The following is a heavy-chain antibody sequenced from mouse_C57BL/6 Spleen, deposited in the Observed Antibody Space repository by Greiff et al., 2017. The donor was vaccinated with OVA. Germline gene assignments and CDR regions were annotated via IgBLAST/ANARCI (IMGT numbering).Heavy chain of an antibody. CDR2: INPNNGGT. D-gene: IGHD1-1*01. V-gene: IGHV1-18*01. CDR3: ARVSPLYYGSLNAWFAY. J-gene: IGHJ3*01. CDR1: GYTFTDYN. Sequence: EVQLQESGPELVKPGASVKIPCKASGYTFTDYNMDWVKQSHGKSLEWIGDINPNNGGTIYNQKFKGKATLTVDKSYSTAYMEIRSLTSDDTAVYYCARVSPLYYGSLNAWFAYWGQGTLVTVSA.